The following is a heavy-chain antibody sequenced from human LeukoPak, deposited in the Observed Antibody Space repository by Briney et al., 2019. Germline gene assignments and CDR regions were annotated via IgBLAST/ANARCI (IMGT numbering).Heavy chain of an antibody. V-gene: IGHV3-48*03. J-gene: IGHJ6*04. D-gene: IGHD3-10*02. CDR3: AALGIPMIGRV. CDR2: ISSVGSTI. CDR1: GFSFSSYE. Sequence: GGSLRLSCAASGFSFSSYEINWVRQAPGEGLEWVSYISSVGSTIYYANSVKARFTISRDNQKNSLYLQMNSLRAEDTPVYYCAALGIPMIGRVWGKGTTVTIPS.